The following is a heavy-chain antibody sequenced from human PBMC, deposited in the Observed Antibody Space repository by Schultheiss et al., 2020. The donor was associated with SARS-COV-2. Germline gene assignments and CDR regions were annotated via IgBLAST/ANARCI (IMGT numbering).Heavy chain of an antibody. D-gene: IGHD6-13*01. CDR3: ARTEVLDYSSSWYGWFDP. CDR2: IIPIFGTA. Sequence: SVKVSCKASGYTFTGYYMHWVRQAPGQGLEWMGGIIPIFGTANYAQKFQGRVTITADKSTSTAYMELRSLRSEDTAVYYCARTEVLDYSSSWYGWFDPWGQGILVTVSS. CDR1: GYTFTGYY. J-gene: IGHJ5*02. V-gene: IGHV1-69*06.